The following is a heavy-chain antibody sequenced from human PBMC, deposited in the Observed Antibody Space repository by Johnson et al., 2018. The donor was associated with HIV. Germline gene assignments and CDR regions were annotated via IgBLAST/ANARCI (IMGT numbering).Heavy chain of an antibody. J-gene: IGHJ3*02. CDR2: ISSSGNTI. Sequence: QVLLVESGGGLVQPGGSLRLSCAASGITFSDYYMSWIRQAPGKGLEWVSYISSSGNTIYYADSVKGRVTISRDNAKNSLYLQMNSLRAEDTAVYYCATRDPTHRPGVFDIWGQGTMVTVSS. CDR1: GITFSDYY. V-gene: IGHV3-11*04. D-gene: IGHD1-14*01. CDR3: ATRDPTHRPGVFDI.